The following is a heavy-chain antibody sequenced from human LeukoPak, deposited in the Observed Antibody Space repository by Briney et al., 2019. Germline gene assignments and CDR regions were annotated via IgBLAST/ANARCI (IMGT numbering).Heavy chain of an antibody. D-gene: IGHD1-14*01. V-gene: IGHV4-59*12. CDR1: GGSISSYY. CDR2: FYYSGST. CDR3: TRSGLTGMRKYPRADYYYYGMDV. Sequence: SETLSLTCTVSGGSISSYYWSWSRQPPGKGLEWSGYFYYSGSTNYNPSLKSRVTISVDTSKNQFSLKLTSVTAADTAVYYCTRSGLTGMRKYPRADYYYYGMDVWGQGTAVTVSS. J-gene: IGHJ6*02.